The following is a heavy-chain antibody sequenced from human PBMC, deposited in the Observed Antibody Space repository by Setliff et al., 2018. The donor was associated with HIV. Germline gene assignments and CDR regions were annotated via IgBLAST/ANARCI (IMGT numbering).Heavy chain of an antibody. D-gene: IGHD6-13*01. J-gene: IGHJ4*02. Sequence: GGSLRLSCAASGFTFSTYWMSWVRQSPGKGLEWVANIKEDGGGKYYMDSVKGRLTISRDNAKNSLFLQMNSLRAEDTAVYYCAKDRQLVTWTLDYWGQGTLVTVSS. CDR1: GFTFSTYW. CDR3: AKDRQLVTWTLDY. CDR2: IKEDGGGK. V-gene: IGHV3-7*01.